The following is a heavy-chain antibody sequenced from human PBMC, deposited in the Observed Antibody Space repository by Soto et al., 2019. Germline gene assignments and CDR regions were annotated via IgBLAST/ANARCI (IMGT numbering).Heavy chain of an antibody. CDR1: GDSMSGYY. D-gene: IGHD3-3*01. V-gene: IGHV4-59*01. J-gene: IGHJ4*02. Sequence: QVQLQESGPGLVKPSETLSLTCSVSGDSMSGYYWTWIRQPPGKGLEWIGHINYSGGTKYNPSLKTRITRSVDTSKNQFSLKLNSVTAADTAVFYCARGRSAADPERYDDWGQGTLVTVSS. CDR2: INYSGGT. CDR3: ARGRSAADPERYDD.